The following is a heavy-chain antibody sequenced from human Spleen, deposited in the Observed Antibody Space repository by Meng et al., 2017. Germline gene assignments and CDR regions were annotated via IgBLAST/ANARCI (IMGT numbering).Heavy chain of an antibody. CDR1: GGSISSGGYY. CDR2: IYYSGTT. V-gene: IGHV4-61*08. D-gene: IGHD4-17*01. CDR3: ARAHYGDYFDY. J-gene: IGHJ4*02. Sequence: SETLSLTCTVSGGSISSGGYYWSWIRQPPGKGLEWIGYIYYSGTTDYNPSLKSRVTISVDTSKNQFSLKLRSVTAADTAVYYCARAHYGDYFDYWGQGTLVTVSS.